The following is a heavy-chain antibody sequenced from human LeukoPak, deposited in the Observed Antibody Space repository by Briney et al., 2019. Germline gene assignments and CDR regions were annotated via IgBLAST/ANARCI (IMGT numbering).Heavy chain of an antibody. J-gene: IGHJ5*02. V-gene: IGHV3-23*01. CDR2: ISGSGGST. Sequence: PGGSLRLSCAASGFTFSSYAMSWVRQAPGKWLEWVSAISGSGGSTYYADSVKGRFTISRDNSKNTLYLQMNSLRAEDTAVYYCAKGGHAIAAAGWLSSPYNWFDPWGQGTLVTVSS. CDR3: AKGGHAIAAAGWLSSPYNWFDP. D-gene: IGHD6-13*01. CDR1: GFTFSSYA.